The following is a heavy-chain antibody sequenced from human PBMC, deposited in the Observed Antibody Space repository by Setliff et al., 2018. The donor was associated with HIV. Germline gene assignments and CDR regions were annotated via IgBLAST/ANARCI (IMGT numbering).Heavy chain of an antibody. Sequence: GASVKVSCKASGYTFTNYAISWVRQAPGQGLEWMGWVSTYIGNSNYAQKFQGRVTMTTDTSTSTAYMELRSLRPDDTAVYYCAKDISASALYYYGMDVWGQGTTVTGS. CDR3: AKDISASALYYYGMDV. CDR2: VSTYIGNS. D-gene: IGHD6-13*01. V-gene: IGHV1-18*01. J-gene: IGHJ6*02. CDR1: GYTFTNYA.